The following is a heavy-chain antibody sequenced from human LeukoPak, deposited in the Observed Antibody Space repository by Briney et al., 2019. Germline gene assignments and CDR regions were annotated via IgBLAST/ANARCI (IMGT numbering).Heavy chain of an antibody. Sequence: PGGSLRLSCAASGFTFDTYNFNWVRQAPGKGLEWVATIRSYSSYIHYADSVEGRFIISRDDAKKSMYLQMNSLRVGDTAVYFCARYSEVYYYVDVWGTGTTVTVSS. J-gene: IGHJ6*03. CDR2: IRSYSSYI. CDR3: ARYSEVYYYVDV. V-gene: IGHV3-21*01. CDR1: GFTFDTYN. D-gene: IGHD2-21*01.